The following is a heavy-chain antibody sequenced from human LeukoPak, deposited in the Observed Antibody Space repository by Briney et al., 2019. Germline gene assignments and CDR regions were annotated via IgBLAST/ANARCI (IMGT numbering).Heavy chain of an antibody. D-gene: IGHD1-26*01. CDR2: IFYTGFT. J-gene: IGHJ4*02. V-gene: IGHV4-59*12. CDR3: ASYSGSILIFDY. CDR1: DGSISDSY. Sequence: SETLSLTCTDSDGSISDSYWSWIRQSPGKGLEWVGYIFYTGFTHYNPSLESRVTISVDTSKNQFSLKLSSVTAADTAVYYCASYSGSILIFDYWGQGTLVTVSS.